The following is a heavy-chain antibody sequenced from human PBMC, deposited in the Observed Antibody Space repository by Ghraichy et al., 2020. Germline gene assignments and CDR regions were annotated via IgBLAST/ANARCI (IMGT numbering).Heavy chain of an antibody. CDR1: GFTFSSYS. CDR2: ISSSSNYI. D-gene: IGHD2-15*01. CDR3: ARAFCSGGSCYQTQDY. V-gene: IGHV3-21*01. J-gene: IGHJ4*02. Sequence: GGSLRLSCAASGFTFSSYSMNWVRQAPGKGLEWVSSISSSSNYIYYADSVKGRFTISRDNAKNSLYLQLNSLRAEDTAVYYCARAFCSGGSCYQTQDYWGQGTLVTVSS.